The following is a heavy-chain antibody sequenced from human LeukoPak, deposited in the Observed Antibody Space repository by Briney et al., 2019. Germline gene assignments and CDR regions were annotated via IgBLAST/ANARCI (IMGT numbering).Heavy chain of an antibody. D-gene: IGHD3-10*01. J-gene: IGHJ4*02. CDR3: ASGGSGSYAPFYFDY. V-gene: IGHV1-2*02. Sequence: ASVKVSCKASGYTFTGYYMHWVRQAPGQGLEWMGWINPNSGGTNYAQKFRGRVTMTRDTSISTAYMELSRLRSDDTAVYYCASGGSGSYAPFYFDYWGQGTLVTVSS. CDR1: GYTFTGYY. CDR2: INPNSGGT.